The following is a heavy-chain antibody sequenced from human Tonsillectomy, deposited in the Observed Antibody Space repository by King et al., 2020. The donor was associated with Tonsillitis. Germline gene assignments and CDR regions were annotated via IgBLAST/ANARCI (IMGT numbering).Heavy chain of an antibody. CDR2: INHTGRT. CDR3: ARTVLTTTSAFDI. J-gene: IGHJ3*02. Sequence: VQLQQWGAGLLKPSETLSLTCAVYGGSFSGYYWTWIRQPPGKGLEWIGEINHTGRTSYNPSLKSRVTISLDTSKIQFSLKLSSVTAADTAVYYCARTVLTTTSAFDIWGQGTMVTVSS. V-gene: IGHV4-34*01. D-gene: IGHD4-23*01. CDR1: GGSFSGYY.